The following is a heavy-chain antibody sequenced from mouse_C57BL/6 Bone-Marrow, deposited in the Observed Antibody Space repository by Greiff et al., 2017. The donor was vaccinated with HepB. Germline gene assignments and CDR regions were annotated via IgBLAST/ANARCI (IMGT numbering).Heavy chain of an antibody. CDR3: ARGNYGSSYSWFAY. D-gene: IGHD1-1*01. V-gene: IGHV1-55*01. CDR1: GYTFTSYW. CDR2: IYPGSGST. Sequence: QVQLKQPGAELVKPGASVKMSCKASGYTFTSYWITWVKQRPGQGLEWIGDIYPGSGSTNYNEKFKSKATLTVDTSSSTAYMQLSSLTSEESAVYYCARGNYGSSYSWFAYWGQGTLVTVSA. J-gene: IGHJ3*01.